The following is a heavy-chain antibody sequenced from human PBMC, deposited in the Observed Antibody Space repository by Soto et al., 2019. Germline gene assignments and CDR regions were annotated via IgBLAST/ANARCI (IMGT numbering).Heavy chain of an antibody. D-gene: IGHD6-19*01. V-gene: IGHV3-30-3*01. J-gene: IGHJ6*02. CDR1: GFTFSSYA. Sequence: ESGGGVVQPGRSLRLSCAASGFTFSSYAMHWVRQAPGKGLEWVAVISYDGSNKYYADSVKGRFTISRDNSKNTLYLQMNSLRAEDTAVYYCARGPIAVAVNYYYYGMDVWGQGTTVTVSS. CDR2: ISYDGSNK. CDR3: ARGPIAVAVNYYYYGMDV.